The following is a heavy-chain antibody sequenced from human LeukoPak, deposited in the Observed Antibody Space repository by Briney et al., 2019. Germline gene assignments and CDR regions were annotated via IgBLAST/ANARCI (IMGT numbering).Heavy chain of an antibody. CDR1: GGSISSSSYY. J-gene: IGHJ4*02. Sequence: SETLSLTCTVSGGSISSSSYYWGWIRQPPGKGLEWIGSIYYSGSTYYNPSLKSRVTISVDTSKNQFSLKLSSVTAADTAVYYCARDFRIAAAGTTRYYFDYWGQGTLVTVSS. CDR2: IYYSGST. CDR3: ARDFRIAAAGTTRYYFDY. D-gene: IGHD6-13*01. V-gene: IGHV4-39*07.